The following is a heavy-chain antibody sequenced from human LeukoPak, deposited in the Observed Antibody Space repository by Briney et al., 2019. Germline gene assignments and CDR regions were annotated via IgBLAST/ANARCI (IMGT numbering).Heavy chain of an antibody. Sequence: PSETLSLTCTVSGGSISSYYWSWIRQPAGKGLEWIGRIYTSGSTNYNPSLKSRVTMSVDTSKNQFSLKLSSVTAADTAVYYCARHAYSSSWLSNFDYWGQGTLVTVSS. CDR2: IYTSGST. V-gene: IGHV4-4*07. CDR1: GGSISSYY. CDR3: ARHAYSSSWLSNFDY. J-gene: IGHJ4*02. D-gene: IGHD6-13*01.